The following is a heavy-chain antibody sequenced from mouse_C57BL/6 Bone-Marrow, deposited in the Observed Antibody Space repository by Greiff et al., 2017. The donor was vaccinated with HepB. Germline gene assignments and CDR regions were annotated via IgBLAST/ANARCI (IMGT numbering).Heavy chain of an antibody. D-gene: IGHD1-1*01. CDR3: ARAGITTVVAPYYFDY. CDR1: GYSITSGYY. Sequence: VQLQQSGPGLVKPSQSLSLTCSVTGYSITSGYYWNWIRQFPGNKLEWMGYISYDGSNNYNPSLKNRISITRDTSKNQFFLKLNSVTTEDTATYYCARAGITTVVAPYYFDYWGQGTTLTVSS. CDR2: ISYDGSN. V-gene: IGHV3-6*01. J-gene: IGHJ2*01.